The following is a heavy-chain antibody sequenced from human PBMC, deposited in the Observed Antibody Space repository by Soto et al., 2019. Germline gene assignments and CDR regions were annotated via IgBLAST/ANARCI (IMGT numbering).Heavy chain of an antibody. CDR3: VRDTSWSRPY. D-gene: IGHD2-15*01. CDR1: GVSISSGGHY. V-gene: IGHV4-30-4*01. CDR2: IQVSGDT. J-gene: IGHJ4*02. Sequence: SETLSLTCTVSGVSISSGGHYWSWIRQTPGRGLEWVGYIQVSGDTFYNPTLEGRVSMSVDTSNNQFSLDLTSVTAADTAVYYCVRDTSWSRPYWGQGTLVTVSS.